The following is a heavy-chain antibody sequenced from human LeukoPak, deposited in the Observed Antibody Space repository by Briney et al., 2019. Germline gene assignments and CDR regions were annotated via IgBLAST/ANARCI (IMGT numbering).Heavy chain of an antibody. V-gene: IGHV3-23*01. D-gene: IGHD3-3*01. J-gene: IGHJ5*02. Sequence: GGSLRLSCAASGFTFSSYAMSWVRQAPGKGLEWVSAISGSGGSTYYADSVKGRFTISRDNPKNTLYLQMNSLRAEDTAVYYCATAVDFWSGYYTRWFDPWGQGTLVTVSS. CDR3: ATAVDFWSGYYTRWFDP. CDR1: GFTFSSYA. CDR2: ISGSGGST.